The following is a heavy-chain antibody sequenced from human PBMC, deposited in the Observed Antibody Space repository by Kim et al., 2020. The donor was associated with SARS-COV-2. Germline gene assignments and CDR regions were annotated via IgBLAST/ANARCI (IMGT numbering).Heavy chain of an antibody. J-gene: IGHJ4*02. D-gene: IGHD6-6*01. CDR3: ASYSSSEFDY. Sequence: TNYPLKFQGRVTMTRDTSISTTYMEVSRLRSDDTAVYYCASYSSSEFDYWGQGTLVTVSS. V-gene: IGHV1-2*02. CDR2: T.